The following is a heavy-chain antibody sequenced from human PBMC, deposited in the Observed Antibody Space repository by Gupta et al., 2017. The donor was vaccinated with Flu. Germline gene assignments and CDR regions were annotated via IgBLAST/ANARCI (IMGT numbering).Heavy chain of an antibody. Sequence: EVQLVASGGGLVKPGGSLRLSCAAAGFTFSTYRMNWVRQAPGKGLQCVSTISSSSSYKNYADSVKGRLTVSRDNAKNSLYLQMDSLRAEDTAVYHCARTFAFERSTYYDYWGQGTLVTVSS. J-gene: IGHJ4*02. CDR1: GFTFSTYR. D-gene: IGHD2/OR15-2a*01. V-gene: IGHV3-21*01. CDR2: ISSSSSYK. CDR3: ARTFAFERSTYYDY.